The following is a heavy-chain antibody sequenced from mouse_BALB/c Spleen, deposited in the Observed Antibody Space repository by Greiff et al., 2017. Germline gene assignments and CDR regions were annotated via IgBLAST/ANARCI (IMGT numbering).Heavy chain of an antibody. CDR2: IRLKSNNYAT. Sequence: EVKLVESGGGLVQPGGSMKLSCVASGFTFSNYWMNWVRQSPEKGLEWVAEIRLKSNNYATHYAESVKRRFTISRDDSKSSVYLQMNNLRAEKPGIYYCTRKMDGYYDFDYWGQGTTLTVSS. CDR3: TRKMDGYYDFDY. D-gene: IGHD2-3*01. V-gene: IGHV6-6*02. J-gene: IGHJ2*01. CDR1: GFTFSNYW.